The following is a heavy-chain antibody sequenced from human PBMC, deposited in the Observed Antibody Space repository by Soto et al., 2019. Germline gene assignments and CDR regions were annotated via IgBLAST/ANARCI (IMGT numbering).Heavy chain of an antibody. CDR3: ARGPRQQLVPGFYYYYYGMDV. D-gene: IGHD6-13*01. CDR1: GGSFSGYY. V-gene: IGHV4-34*01. Sequence: SETLSLTCAVYGGSFSGYYWSWIRQPPGKGLEWIGEINHSGSTNYNPSLKSRVTISVDTSKNQFSLKLSSVTAADTAVYYCARGPRQQLVPGFYYYYYGMDVWGQGTTVTVYS. J-gene: IGHJ6*02. CDR2: INHSGST.